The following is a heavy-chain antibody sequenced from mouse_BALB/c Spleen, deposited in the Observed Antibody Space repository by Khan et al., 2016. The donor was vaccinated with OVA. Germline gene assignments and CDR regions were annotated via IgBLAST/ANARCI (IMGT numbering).Heavy chain of an antibody. CDR3: ATIYYGNDCFAY. CDR2: IWGDGSK. V-gene: IGHV2-3*01. J-gene: IGHJ3*01. D-gene: IGHD2-1*01. CDR1: GLSLTNYG. Sequence: QVQLQQSGPGLVAPSQSLSIRCTVSGLSLTNYGVSWVSQPPGQGLEWLGVIWGDGSKNYHSVLKSRLTINKDNYKRQVFVKLTRLQHDDTATYSCATIYYGNDCFAYWGQGTLVTISA.